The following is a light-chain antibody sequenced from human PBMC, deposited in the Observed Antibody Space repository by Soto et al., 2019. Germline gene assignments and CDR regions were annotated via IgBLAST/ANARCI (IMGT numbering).Light chain of an antibody. V-gene: IGKV3-20*01. J-gene: IGKJ5*01. CDR2: GAS. CDR3: QQYGGSPIT. CDR1: QSVTTR. Sequence: IVLTQSPGTLSLSAGERVTLXXRASQSVTTRLAWYQHKPGQAPTIXMSGASNRASGVPVRFSGSGAGTDFTLTITRLEPEDFALYYCQQYGGSPITFGLGTRLEIK.